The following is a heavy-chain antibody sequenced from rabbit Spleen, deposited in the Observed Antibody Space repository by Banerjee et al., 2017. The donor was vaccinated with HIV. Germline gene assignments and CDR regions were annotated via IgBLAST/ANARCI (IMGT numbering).Heavy chain of an antibody. CDR3: ARGYARSSGYYLNL. CDR1: GFDFSRYY. V-gene: IGHV1S7*01. D-gene: IGHD1-1*01. Sequence: QLKESGGGLVQPGGSLKLSCKASGFDFSRYYMNWVRQAPGKGLEWIGYIEPVFGITYYASWVNGRFTFSSHNAQNTLYLQLNSLTAADTATYFCARGYARSSGYYLNLWGQGTLVTVS. J-gene: IGHJ4*01. CDR2: IEPVFGIT.